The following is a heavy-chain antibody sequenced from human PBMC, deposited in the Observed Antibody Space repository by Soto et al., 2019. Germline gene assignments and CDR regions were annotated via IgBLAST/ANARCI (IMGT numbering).Heavy chain of an antibody. D-gene: IGHD3-22*01. CDR1: GGTFSSYA. CDR3: ASGTTYYYDSSGYYAPFDY. J-gene: IGHJ4*02. V-gene: IGHV1-69*13. CDR2: IIPIFGTA. Sequence: SVKVSCKASGGTFSSYAISWVRQAPGQGLEWMGGIIPIFGTANYAQKFQGRVTITADESTSTAYMELSSLRSEDTAVYYCASGTTYYYDSSGYYAPFDYWGQGTLFTVSS.